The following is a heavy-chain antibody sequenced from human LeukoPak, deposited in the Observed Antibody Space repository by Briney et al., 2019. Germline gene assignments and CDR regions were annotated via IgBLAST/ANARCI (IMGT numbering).Heavy chain of an antibody. J-gene: IGHJ5*02. Sequence: SETLSLTCTVSGGSISSSSYYWGWIRQPPGKGLEWIGSIYYSGSTYYNPSLKSRVTISVDTSKNQFSLKLSSVTAADTAVYYCARDGSGSYYNPNWFDPWGQGTLVTVSS. CDR1: GGSISSSSYY. D-gene: IGHD3-10*01. CDR3: ARDGSGSYYNPNWFDP. V-gene: IGHV4-39*07. CDR2: IYYSGST.